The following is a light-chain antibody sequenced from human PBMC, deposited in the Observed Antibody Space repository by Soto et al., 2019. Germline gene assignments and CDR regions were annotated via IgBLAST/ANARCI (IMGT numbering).Light chain of an antibody. CDR3: QQRSNWPPT. CDR1: QSVSSY. CDR2: DAS. J-gene: IGKJ5*01. Sequence: EIVLTHSPATLSLSPCERATLSFRASQSVSSYLAWYQQKPGQAPRLLIYDASNRATGIPARFSGSGSGTDFTLTISSLEPEDFAVYYCQQRSNWPPTFGQGTRLEIK. V-gene: IGKV3-11*01.